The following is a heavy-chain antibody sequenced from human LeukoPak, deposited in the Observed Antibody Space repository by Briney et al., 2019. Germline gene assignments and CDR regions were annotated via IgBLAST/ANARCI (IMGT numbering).Heavy chain of an antibody. CDR1: GGSIISGGYY. Sequence: PSETLSLTCTVSGGSIISGGYYWSWIRQPPGKGLEWIGEINHSGSTNYNPSLKSRVTISVDTSKNQFSLKLSSVTAADTAVYYCARALYSGWYGMGPAFDIWGQGTMVTVSS. D-gene: IGHD6-19*01. CDR2: INHSGST. J-gene: IGHJ3*02. CDR3: ARALYSGWYGMGPAFDI. V-gene: IGHV4-34*01.